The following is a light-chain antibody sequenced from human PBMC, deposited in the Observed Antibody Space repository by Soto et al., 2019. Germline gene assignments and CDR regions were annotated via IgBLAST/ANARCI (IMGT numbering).Light chain of an antibody. Sequence: QSVLTQPPSVSGAPGQRVTISCTGSSSNIGAGYDVPWYQQLPGTAPKLLIYGNSNRPSGVPDRFSGSKSGTSASLAITGLQAEDEADYYCQSYDSSLSHVVFGGGTKVTVL. CDR2: GNS. CDR1: SSNIGAGYD. V-gene: IGLV1-40*01. CDR3: QSYDSSLSHVV. J-gene: IGLJ2*01.